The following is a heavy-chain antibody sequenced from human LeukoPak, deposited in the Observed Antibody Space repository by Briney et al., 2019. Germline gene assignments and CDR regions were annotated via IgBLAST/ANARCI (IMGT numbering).Heavy chain of an antibody. Sequence: ASVKVSCKASGYTFTVYYMHWVRQAPGQGLEWMGWINPNSGGTNYAQKFQGWVTMTRDTSISTAYMELSRLRSDDTAVYYCARGGITGTTRGPTRLNDAFDIWGQGTMVTVSS. V-gene: IGHV1-2*04. J-gene: IGHJ3*02. D-gene: IGHD1-20*01. CDR3: ARGGITGTTRGPTRLNDAFDI. CDR1: GYTFTVYY. CDR2: INPNSGGT.